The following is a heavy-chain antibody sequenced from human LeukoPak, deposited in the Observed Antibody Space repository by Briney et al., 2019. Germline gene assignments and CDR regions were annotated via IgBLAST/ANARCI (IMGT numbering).Heavy chain of an antibody. D-gene: IGHD3-22*01. V-gene: IGHV3-23*01. Sequence: GGSLRLSCAASGFTFSSYAMSWVRQAPGKGLEWVSAISGSGGSTYYADSVKGRFTISRDNSKNTLYLQMNSLRAEDTAVYYCATSGKDSSGYSVQRGPEYYYYGMDVWGQGTTVTVSS. CDR3: ATSGKDSSGYSVQRGPEYYYYGMDV. CDR1: GFTFSSYA. J-gene: IGHJ6*02. CDR2: ISGSGGST.